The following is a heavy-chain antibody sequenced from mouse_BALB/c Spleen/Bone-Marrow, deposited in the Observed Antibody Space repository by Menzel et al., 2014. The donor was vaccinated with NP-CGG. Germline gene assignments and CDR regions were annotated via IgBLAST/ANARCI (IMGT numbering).Heavy chain of an antibody. Sequence: QLKQSGDKSAKPWALVTFSCKASGHTFTSYWMHWEKQRPGQGLERTGYITPNTGYTEYHQIFKDKATLTVDKSSSTAYMQLSSPTSEDSAVYCCARMAYGSGYGFASWGQGTLVTISA. CDR3: ARMAYGSGYGFAS. J-gene: IGHJ3*01. D-gene: IGHD1-1*01. V-gene: IGHV1-7*01. CDR2: ITPNTGYT. CDR1: GHTFTSYW.